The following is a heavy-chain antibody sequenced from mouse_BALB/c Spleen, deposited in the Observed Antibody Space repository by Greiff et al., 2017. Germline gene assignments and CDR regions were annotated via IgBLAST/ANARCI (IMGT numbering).Heavy chain of an antibody. CDR2: ISTYYGNT. V-gene: IGHV1-67*01. CDR1: GYTFTDSA. J-gene: IGHJ1*01. Sequence: QVQLQQSGPELVRPGVSVKISCKGSGYTFTDSAMHWVKQSHAKSLEWIGVISTYYGNTNYNQKFKGKATMTVDKSSSTAYMELARLTSEDSAIYYCARALGDWYFDVWGAGTTVTVSS. CDR3: ARALGDWYFDV. D-gene: IGHD3-1*01.